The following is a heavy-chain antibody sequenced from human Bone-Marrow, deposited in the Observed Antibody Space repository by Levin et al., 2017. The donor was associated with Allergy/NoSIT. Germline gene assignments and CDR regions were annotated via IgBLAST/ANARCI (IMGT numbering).Heavy chain of an antibody. CDR2: INPKRGGT. CDR3: ARDNWNSDGYLDY. Sequence: GESLKISCKASGYTFTDYDIHWVRQAPGQGLEWMGRINPKRGGTDYAQKFQGRVTMTRDTSITTAYLELNSLPSDDRAIYYCARDNWNSDGYLDYWGQGTLVTVSS. V-gene: IGHV1-2*06. J-gene: IGHJ4*02. D-gene: IGHD1-7*01. CDR1: GYTFTDYD.